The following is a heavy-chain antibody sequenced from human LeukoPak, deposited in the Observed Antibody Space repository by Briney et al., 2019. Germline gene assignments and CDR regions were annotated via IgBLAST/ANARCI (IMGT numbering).Heavy chain of an antibody. V-gene: IGHV1-69*02. CDR3: ARGAWFGESHAFDI. D-gene: IGHD3-10*01. J-gene: IGHJ3*02. Sequence: SVKVSCKASGGTFSSYTISWVRQAPGQGLEWMGRIIPIRGIANYAQKFQGRVTITADKSTSTAYMELRSLRSEDTAVYYCARGAWFGESHAFDIWGQGTMVTVSS. CDR2: IIPIRGIA. CDR1: GGTFSSYT.